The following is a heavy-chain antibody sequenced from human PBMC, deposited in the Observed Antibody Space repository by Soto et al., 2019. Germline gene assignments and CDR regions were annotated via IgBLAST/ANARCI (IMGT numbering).Heavy chain of an antibody. D-gene: IGHD2-15*01. J-gene: IGHJ3*02. Sequence: EVHLVESGGGLVQPGGSLRLSCAASGLIVSSTYMSWVRQAPGKGLEWVSVISNGGDTHYADSVKGRFSLSRDISNNTLHLQMSSLRVDDTAVYYCAREPRYCSGGSCSITGDAFDIWGQGTMVTVSS. CDR1: GLIVSSTY. CDR2: ISNGGDT. V-gene: IGHV3-66*01. CDR3: AREPRYCSGGSCSITGDAFDI.